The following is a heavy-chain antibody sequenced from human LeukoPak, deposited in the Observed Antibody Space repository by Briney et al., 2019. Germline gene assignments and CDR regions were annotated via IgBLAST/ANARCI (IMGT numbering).Heavy chain of an antibody. CDR3: AKDIAPYYYDSSGPSFDY. V-gene: IGHV3-21*04. CDR1: GFTFGSYS. CDR2: ISRSSGSI. Sequence: PGGSLRLSCAASGFTFGSYSMNWVRQAPGRGLEWVSSISRSSGSIYYADSVKGRFTVSRDNAKNSLYLQMNSLRAEDTALYYCAKDIAPYYYDSSGPSFDYWGQGTLVTVSS. J-gene: IGHJ4*02. D-gene: IGHD3-22*01.